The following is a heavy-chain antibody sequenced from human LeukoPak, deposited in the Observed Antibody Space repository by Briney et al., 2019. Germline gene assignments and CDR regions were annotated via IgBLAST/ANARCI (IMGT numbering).Heavy chain of an antibody. D-gene: IGHD3-22*01. Sequence: GGSLRLSCAASGFTFDDYAMHWVRQAPGKGLVWVSRINSDGSLTRYADSVKGRFTISRDNSKNTLYLQMNSLRTEDTAVYYCTSILPYDSSGFPDWGQGTLVTVSS. J-gene: IGHJ1*01. CDR3: TSILPYDSSGFPD. CDR2: INSDGSLT. CDR1: GFTFDDYA. V-gene: IGHV3-74*01.